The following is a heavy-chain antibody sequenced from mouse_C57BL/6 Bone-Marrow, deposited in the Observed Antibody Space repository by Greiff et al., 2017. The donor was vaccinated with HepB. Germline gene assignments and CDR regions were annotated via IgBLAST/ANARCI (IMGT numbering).Heavy chain of an antibody. V-gene: IGHV1-82*01. CDR2: IYPGDGDT. D-gene: IGHD1-1*01. Sequence: QVQLQQSGPELVKPGASVKISCKASGYAFSSSWMNWVKQRPGKGLEWIGRIYPGDGDTNYNGKFKGKATLTADKSSSTAYMQLSSLTSEDSAVYFCARYGSSYSWFAYWGQGTLVTVAA. J-gene: IGHJ3*01. CDR1: GYAFSSSW. CDR3: ARYGSSYSWFAY.